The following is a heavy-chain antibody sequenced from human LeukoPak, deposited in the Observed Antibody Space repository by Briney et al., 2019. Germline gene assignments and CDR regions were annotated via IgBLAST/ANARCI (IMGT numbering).Heavy chain of an antibody. D-gene: IGHD3-22*01. J-gene: IGHJ4*02. CDR2: FDPEDGET. CDR3: AIQAKGGYYDSSGYNFDY. CDR1: GYTLTELS. Sequence: ASVKVSCKVSGYTLTELSMHWVRQAPGKGLEWMGGFDPEDGETIYAQKFQGRVTMTGDTSTDTAYMELSSLRSEDTAVYYCAIQAKGGYYDSSGYNFDYWGQGTLVTVSS. V-gene: IGHV1-24*01.